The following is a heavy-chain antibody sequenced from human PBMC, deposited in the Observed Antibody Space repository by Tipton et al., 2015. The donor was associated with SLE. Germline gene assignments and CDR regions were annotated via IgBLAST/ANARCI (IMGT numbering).Heavy chain of an antibody. Sequence: TLSLTCTVSGGSISSYYWSWIRLPAGGGLEWIGRIYTNENTNYNPSLKSRVAMSVDTSKNHFSLKLISVTAADTAVYYCAREFLNPVTTVHYYFDLWGRGTLVTVSS. CDR2: IYTNENT. CDR3: AREFLNPVTTVHYYFDL. D-gene: IGHD4-11*01. V-gene: IGHV4-4*07. CDR1: GGSISSYY. J-gene: IGHJ2*01.